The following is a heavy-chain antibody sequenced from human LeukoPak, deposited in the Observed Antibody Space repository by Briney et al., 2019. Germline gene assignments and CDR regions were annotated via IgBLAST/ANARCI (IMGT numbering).Heavy chain of an antibody. V-gene: IGHV3-48*02. D-gene: IGHD4-17*01. CDR3: ASRAYGDYGFDY. CDR1: GFTFSTYS. Sequence: PGGSLRLSCAASGFTFSTYSMNWVRQAPGKGLEWVSYISSSSSTMFYADSVKGRFTISRDNAKNSLFLHMNSLRDEDTAVYYCASRAYGDYGFDYWGQGTLVTVSS. CDR2: ISSSSSTM. J-gene: IGHJ4*01.